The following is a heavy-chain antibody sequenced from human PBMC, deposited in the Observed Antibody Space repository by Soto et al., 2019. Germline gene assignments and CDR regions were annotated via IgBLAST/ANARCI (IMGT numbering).Heavy chain of an antibody. Sequence: PSETLSLTCTVSGGSISSSSYYWGWIRQPPGKGLEWIGSIYYSGSTYYNPSLKSRVTISVDTSKNQFSLKLSSVTAADTAVYYCARSRVLLWFGEPPPLGYFDYWGQETLVTVSS. CDR2: IYYSGST. CDR3: ARSRVLLWFGEPPPLGYFDY. D-gene: IGHD3-10*01. CDR1: GGSISSSSYY. V-gene: IGHV4-39*01. J-gene: IGHJ4*02.